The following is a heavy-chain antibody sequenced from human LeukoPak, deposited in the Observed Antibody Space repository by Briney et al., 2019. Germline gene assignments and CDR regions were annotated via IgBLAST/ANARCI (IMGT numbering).Heavy chain of an antibody. CDR1: GGSISSSSYY. D-gene: IGHD4-23*01. J-gene: IGHJ5*02. CDR3: ARHPTTYTVVTISGGFDP. V-gene: IGHV4-39*01. CDR2: IYYSGST. Sequence: SETLSLTCTVSGGSISSSSYYWGWIRQPPGKGLEWIGSIYYSGSTYYNPSLKSRVTISVDTSKNQFSLKLGSVTAADTAVYYCARHPTTYTVVTISGGFDPWGQGTLVTVSS.